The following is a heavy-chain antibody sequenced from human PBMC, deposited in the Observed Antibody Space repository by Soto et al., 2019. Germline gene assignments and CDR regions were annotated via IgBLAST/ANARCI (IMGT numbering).Heavy chain of an antibody. CDR1: GYTFTSYD. CDR2: MNPNSGNT. CDR3: ASQHTSSGRRVGGDY. D-gene: IGHD6-19*01. V-gene: IGHV1-8*01. J-gene: IGHJ4*02. Sequence: QVQLVQSGAEVKKPGASVKVSCKASGYTFTSYDINWVRQATGQGLEWMGWMNPNSGNTGYAQKFQGIVTMTRNTSISTAYIELSSLRSEDTAVYYCASQHTSSGRRVGGDYWGQGTLVTVSS.